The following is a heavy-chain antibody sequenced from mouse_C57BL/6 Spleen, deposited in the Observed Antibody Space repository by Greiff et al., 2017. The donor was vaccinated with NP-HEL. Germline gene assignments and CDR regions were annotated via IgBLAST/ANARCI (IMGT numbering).Heavy chain of an antibody. V-gene: IGHV5-4*01. Sequence: EVHLVASGGGLVKPGGSLQLSCAASGFTFSSYAMSWVRQTPEKRLEWVATISDGGSYTYYPDNVKGRFTISRDNAKNNLYLQMSHLKSEDTAMYYCARGSDGKGYFDYWGQGTTLTVSS. CDR1: GFTFSSYA. CDR2: ISDGGSYT. D-gene: IGHD2-1*01. J-gene: IGHJ2*01. CDR3: ARGSDGKGYFDY.